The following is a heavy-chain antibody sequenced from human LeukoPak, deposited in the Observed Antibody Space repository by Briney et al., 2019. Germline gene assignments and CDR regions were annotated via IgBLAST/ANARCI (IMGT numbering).Heavy chain of an antibody. V-gene: IGHV4-59*08. J-gene: IGHJ3*02. CDR1: GGSISSYY. D-gene: IGHD2-2*01. CDR2: IYYSGST. CDR3: ARHVSNDAFDI. Sequence: SETLSLTCTVSGGSISSYYWSWIRQPPGNGLEWIGYIYYSGSTNYNPSLKSRVTISVDTSKNQFSLKLSSVTAADTAVYYCARHVSNDAFDIWGQGTMVTVSS.